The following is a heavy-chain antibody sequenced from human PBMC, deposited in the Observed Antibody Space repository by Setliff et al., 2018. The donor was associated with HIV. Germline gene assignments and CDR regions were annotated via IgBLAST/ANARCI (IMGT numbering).Heavy chain of an antibody. Sequence: PGGSLRLSCAASGFTVSDNYMSWVRQAPGKGLEWVSVIYSGGTTYYADSVKGRFTISRDNSKNTLYLQMNSLRAEDTAVYFCARDGGYSRSPHYYYYYGMDVWGQGTTVTVSS. CDR2: IYSGGTT. CDR1: GFTVSDNY. V-gene: IGHV3-53*01. J-gene: IGHJ6*02. D-gene: IGHD6-13*01. CDR3: ARDGGYSRSPHYYYYYGMDV.